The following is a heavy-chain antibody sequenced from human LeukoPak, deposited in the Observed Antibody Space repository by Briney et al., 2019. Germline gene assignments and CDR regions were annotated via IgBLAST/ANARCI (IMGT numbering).Heavy chain of an antibody. Sequence: SETLSFTCTVFGYSITTGYYWGWIRQPPGKGLECIGSIYHSGSTFYNPSLKSRVTISVDTSKNQFSLKLSSVTAADTAIYYCARDQDYYGSGSYGPDHWGQGTQVTVSS. CDR2: IYHSGST. D-gene: IGHD3-10*01. J-gene: IGHJ4*02. CDR1: GYSITTGYY. V-gene: IGHV4-38-2*02. CDR3: ARDQDYYGSGSYGPDH.